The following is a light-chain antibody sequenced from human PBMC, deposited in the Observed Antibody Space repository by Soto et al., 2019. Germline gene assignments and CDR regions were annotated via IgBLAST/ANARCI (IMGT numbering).Light chain of an antibody. Sequence: IVLTQSPGTLSLSPGERANLSCRASQSLTTSYLAWYQQKPGQAPRLLIYGASNRATGIPDRFSGSGSGTDFTRTINRLEPEDFAVYYCQQYGISPQTFGRGTKVEVK. CDR2: GAS. CDR1: QSLTTSY. CDR3: QQYGISPQT. J-gene: IGKJ1*01. V-gene: IGKV3-20*01.